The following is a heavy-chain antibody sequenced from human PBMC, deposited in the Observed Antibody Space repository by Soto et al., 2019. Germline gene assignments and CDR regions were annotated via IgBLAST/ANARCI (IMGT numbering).Heavy chain of an antibody. CDR2: ISDDGDKR. CDR1: GFTFSNYG. J-gene: IGHJ4*02. CDR3: AKARVRIVGANSFDY. V-gene: IGHV3-30*18. Sequence: GGSLRLSCVGSGFTFSNYGMHWVRQPPGKGLEWVALISDDGDKRYYADSVRGRLIISRDNSKDTLYLQMNSLGPDDTAVYFCAKARVRIVGANSFDYWGQGTPVTVSP. D-gene: IGHD1-26*01.